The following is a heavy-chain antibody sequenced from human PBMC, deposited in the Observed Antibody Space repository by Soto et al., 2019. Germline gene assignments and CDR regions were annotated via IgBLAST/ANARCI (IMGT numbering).Heavy chain of an antibody. V-gene: IGHV4-30-4*01. Sequence: SETLSLTCTVSGGSTSSGDYYWSWIRQPPGKGLEWIGYIYYSGSTYYNPSLKSRVTISVDTSKNQFSLKLTSVTAADTAVYYCARDSGSGYDSSRRYFDYWGQGTLVTVSS. J-gene: IGHJ4*02. CDR1: GGSTSSGDYY. CDR2: IYYSGST. D-gene: IGHD3-22*01. CDR3: ARDSGSGYDSSRRYFDY.